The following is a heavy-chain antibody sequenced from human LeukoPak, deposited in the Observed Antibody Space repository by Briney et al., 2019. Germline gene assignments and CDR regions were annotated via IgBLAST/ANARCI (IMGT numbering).Heavy chain of an antibody. CDR1: GGSISSYY. Sequence: SETLSLTCTVSGGSISSYYWSWIRQPPGKGLEWIGYIYYSGSTNYNPSLKSRVTISVDTSKDQFSLKLSSVTAADTAVYYCARDRSGMNYYYYGMDVWGQGTTVTVSS. J-gene: IGHJ6*02. CDR2: IYYSGST. V-gene: IGHV4-59*01. D-gene: IGHD1-26*01. CDR3: ARDRSGMNYYYYGMDV.